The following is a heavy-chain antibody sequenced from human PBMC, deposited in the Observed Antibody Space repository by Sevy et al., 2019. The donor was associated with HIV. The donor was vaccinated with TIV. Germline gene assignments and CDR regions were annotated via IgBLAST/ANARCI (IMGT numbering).Heavy chain of an antibody. V-gene: IGHV4-30-4*01. CDR1: GGSISSGDYY. J-gene: IGHJ5*02. D-gene: IGHD2-2*01. Sequence: SETLSLTCSVSGGSISSGDYYWTWMRQSPGKGLEWIGYIYYSGITYYNPSLKSRVIISIDTVKNQFSLNLGFVTAADTAGYYCARYCTRTSPHNWFDPWGQGTLVTVSS. CDR3: ARYCTRTSPHNWFDP. CDR2: IYYSGIT.